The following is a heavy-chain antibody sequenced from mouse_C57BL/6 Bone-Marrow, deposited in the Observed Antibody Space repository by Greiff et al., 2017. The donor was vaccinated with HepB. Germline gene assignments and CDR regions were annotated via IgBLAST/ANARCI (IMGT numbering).Heavy chain of an antibody. CDR2: TSDGGSYT. V-gene: IGHV5-4*01. J-gene: IGHJ4*01. Sequence: DVKLVESGGGLVKPGGSLKLSCAASGFTFSSYAMSWVRQTPEKRLEWVATTSDGGSYTYYPDNVKGRFTISRDNAKNNLYLQMSHLKSEDTAMYYCAREGMVGGAMDYWGQGTSVTVSS. D-gene: IGHD2-3*01. CDR1: GFTFSSYA. CDR3: AREGMVGGAMDY.